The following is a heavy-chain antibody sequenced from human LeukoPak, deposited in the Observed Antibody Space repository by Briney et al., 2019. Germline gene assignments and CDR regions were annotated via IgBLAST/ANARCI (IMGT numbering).Heavy chain of an antibody. CDR2: INPSGGST. J-gene: IGHJ3*02. D-gene: IGHD3-22*01. Sequence: ASVKVSCKASGYTFTSYYMHWVRQAPGQGLEWRGIINPSGGSTSYAQKFQGRVTMTRDMSTSTVYMELSSLRPEDTAVYYCARDKSEYYYDSSGYPDAFDIWGQGTMVTVSS. CDR1: GYTFTSYY. V-gene: IGHV1-46*01. CDR3: ARDKSEYYYDSSGYPDAFDI.